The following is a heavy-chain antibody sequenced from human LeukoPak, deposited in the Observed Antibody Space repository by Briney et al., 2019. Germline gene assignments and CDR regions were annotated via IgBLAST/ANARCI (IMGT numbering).Heavy chain of an antibody. J-gene: IGHJ4*02. CDR2: ISSSGSTT. Sequence: GRSLRLSCAASGFTFSGYSMNWVRQAPGKGLEWVSYISSSGSTTYYADSVKGRFTISRDNAKNSLYLQMNSLRAEDTAVYHCARSARATVTTFSDYWGQGTLVTVSS. CDR3: ARSARATVTTFSDY. CDR1: GFTFSGYS. D-gene: IGHD4-17*01. V-gene: IGHV3-48*04.